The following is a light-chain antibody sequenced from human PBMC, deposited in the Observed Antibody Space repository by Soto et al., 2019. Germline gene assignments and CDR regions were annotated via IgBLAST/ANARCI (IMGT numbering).Light chain of an antibody. V-gene: IGLV2-14*03. J-gene: IGLJ1*01. CDR1: SSDVGGYNY. CDR2: DVS. Sequence: QSALTQPASVSGSPGQSITISCIGTSSDVGGYNYVSWYQQHPGKGPKLMIYDVSHRPSGVSNRFSGSKSGNTASLTISGLQAEDEADYYCSSYTSSNTLDVFGTGTKVTVL. CDR3: SSYTSSNTLDV.